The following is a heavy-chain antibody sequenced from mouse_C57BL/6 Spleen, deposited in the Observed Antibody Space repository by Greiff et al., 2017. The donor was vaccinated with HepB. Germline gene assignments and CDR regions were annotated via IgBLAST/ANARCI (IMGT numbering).Heavy chain of an antibody. CDR3: ARDDYDGGFAY. V-gene: IGHV1-61*01. Sequence: QVQLQQPGAELVRPGSSVKLSCKASGYTFTSYWMDWVKQRPGQGLEWIGNIYPSDSETHYNQKFKDKATLTVDKSSRTAYMQLSSLTSEDSAVYYCARDDYDGGFAYWGQGTLVTVSA. D-gene: IGHD2-4*01. CDR1: GYTFTSYW. J-gene: IGHJ3*01. CDR2: IYPSDSET.